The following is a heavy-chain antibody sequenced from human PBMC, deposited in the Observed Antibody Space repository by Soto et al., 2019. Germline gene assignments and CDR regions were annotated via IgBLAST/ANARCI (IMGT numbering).Heavy chain of an antibody. CDR2: IWYDGSNK. J-gene: IGHJ4*02. CDR3: DC. V-gene: IGHV3-33*08. CDR1: ALTFSTYG. Sequence: GCLRVSCAASALTFSTYGMHWVRQAPGKGLEWVAVIWYDGSNKYYADSVKGRFTLSRDNSKSTLYLQMNSLRAADTAVYYFDCWGQGALVTVSS.